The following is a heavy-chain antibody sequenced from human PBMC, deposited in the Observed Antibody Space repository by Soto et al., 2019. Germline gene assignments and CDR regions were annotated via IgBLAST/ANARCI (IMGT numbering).Heavy chain of an antibody. J-gene: IGHJ3*02. CDR3: ARVSHYDILTEGRADAFDI. CDR1: GGSISSYY. Sequence: SETLSLTCTVSGGSISSYYWSWIRQPPGKGLEWIGYIYYSGSTNYNPSLKSRVTISVDTSKNQFSLKLSSVTAADTAVYYCARVSHYDILTEGRADAFDIWGQGTMVTVSS. D-gene: IGHD3-9*01. CDR2: IYYSGST. V-gene: IGHV4-59*01.